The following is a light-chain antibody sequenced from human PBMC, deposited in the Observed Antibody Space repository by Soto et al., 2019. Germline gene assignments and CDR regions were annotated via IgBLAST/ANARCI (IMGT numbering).Light chain of an antibody. V-gene: IGKV1-5*01. CDR1: QSIGSL. CDR3: QQYNSYWT. CDR2: DAS. J-gene: IGKJ1*01. Sequence: DIQMTQSPSTLSASVGDRVTITCRASQSIGSLLAWYQQKPGKAPKPLIYDASSLESGVPSRFSGSGSGTEFTLTISSLQPDDFATYYCQQYNSYWTFGQGTKVDIK.